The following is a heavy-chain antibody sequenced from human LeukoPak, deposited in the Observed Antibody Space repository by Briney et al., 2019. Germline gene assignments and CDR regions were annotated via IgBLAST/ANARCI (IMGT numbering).Heavy chain of an antibody. Sequence: SGGSLRLSCAASGFTFSRYGMHWVRQAPGKGLEWVAVISYDGTNKYYADSVRGRFTISRDNSKNTLYLQMNSLRTDDTAVYYCAKFWTGVAATPAYWGQGTLVTVSS. CDR2: ISYDGTNK. V-gene: IGHV3-30*18. J-gene: IGHJ4*02. CDR3: AKFWTGVAATPAY. D-gene: IGHD2-15*01. CDR1: GFTFSRYG.